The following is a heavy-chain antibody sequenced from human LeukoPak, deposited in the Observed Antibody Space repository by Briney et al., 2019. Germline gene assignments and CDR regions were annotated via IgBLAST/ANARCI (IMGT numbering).Heavy chain of an antibody. CDR2: IYYSGST. Sequence: SQTLSLTCTVSGGSISGGDYYWIWIRQPPGKGLEWIGYIYYSGSTYYNPSLKSRVTISVDTSKNQFSLKLSSVTAADTAVYYCARDRFVVVPAANYYYYYMDVWGKGTTVTVSS. CDR1: GGSISGGDYY. J-gene: IGHJ6*03. D-gene: IGHD2-2*01. CDR3: ARDRFVVVPAANYYYYYMDV. V-gene: IGHV4-30-4*08.